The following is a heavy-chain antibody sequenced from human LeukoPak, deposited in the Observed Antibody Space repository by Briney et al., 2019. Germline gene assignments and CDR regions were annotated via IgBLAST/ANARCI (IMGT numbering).Heavy chain of an antibody. Sequence: SVNVSCKASGGTFSSYAISWVRQAPGRGLEWMGGIIPIFGTANYAQKFQGRVTITADDSTSTAYMELSSLRSEDTAVYYCARGSEYAFDYWGQGTLVTVSS. V-gene: IGHV1-69*01. CDR2: IIPIFGTA. D-gene: IGHD2/OR15-2a*01. J-gene: IGHJ4*02. CDR3: ARGSEYAFDY. CDR1: GGTFSSYA.